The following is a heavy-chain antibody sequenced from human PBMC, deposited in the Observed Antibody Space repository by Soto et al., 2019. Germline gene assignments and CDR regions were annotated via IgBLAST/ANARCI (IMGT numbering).Heavy chain of an antibody. V-gene: IGHV4-59*12. D-gene: IGHD3-22*01. J-gene: IGHJ5*01. CDR1: GSDITTYY. CDR3: ASDSSGSYYAPDS. Sequence: SETLSLTCTVSGSDITTYYWSWIRQPPGKGLEWIGYSYYSGSINYNPSLTSRVTISVDTSRNQFSLKLRSVTAADTAVYYCASDSSGSYYAPDSWGQGILVTVSS. CDR2: SYYSGSI.